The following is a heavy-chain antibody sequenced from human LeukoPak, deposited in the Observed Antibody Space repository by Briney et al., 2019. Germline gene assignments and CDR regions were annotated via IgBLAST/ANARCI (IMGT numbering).Heavy chain of an antibody. CDR1: GFTFSSYW. CDR2: IKQDGSEK. CDR3: SRRAGAYSHPYDY. J-gene: IGHJ4*02. V-gene: IGHV3-7*01. D-gene: IGHD4/OR15-4a*01. Sequence: GGSLRLSCAASGFTFSSYWMSWVRQAPGKGLEWVANIKQDGSEKYYVDSVKGRFTISRDNAKNSLYLQMNSLRAEDTAVYYCSRRAGAYSHPYDYWGQGTLVTVSS.